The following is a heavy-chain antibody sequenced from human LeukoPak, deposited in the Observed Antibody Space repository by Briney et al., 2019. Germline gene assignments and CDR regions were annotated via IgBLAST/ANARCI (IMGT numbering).Heavy chain of an antibody. CDR2: INPSGGST. CDR1: EYTFTSYY. Sequence: ASVKVSCKASEYTFTSYYMHWVRQAPGQGLEWMGIINPSGGSTSYAQKFQGRVTMTRDTSTSTVYMELSSLRSEDTAVYYCAREFGTMVRGVNYYYMDVWGKGTTVTVSS. J-gene: IGHJ6*03. CDR3: AREFGTMVRGVNYYYMDV. D-gene: IGHD3-10*01. V-gene: IGHV1-46*01.